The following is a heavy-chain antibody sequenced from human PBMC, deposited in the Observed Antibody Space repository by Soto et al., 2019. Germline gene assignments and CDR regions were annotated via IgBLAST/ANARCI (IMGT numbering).Heavy chain of an antibody. Sequence: ASVKASCKASGYTFASYFIHSVRQAPGQGLEWMGIINPSYGTTTYAQKFQGRVTMTRDTSTSTVYMELSSLRSEDTAVYYCARVYCSGSSCYSIDYWGQGTLVTVSS. CDR1: GYTFASYF. V-gene: IGHV1-46*03. J-gene: IGHJ4*02. CDR2: INPSYGTT. CDR3: ARVYCSGSSCYSIDY. D-gene: IGHD2-15*01.